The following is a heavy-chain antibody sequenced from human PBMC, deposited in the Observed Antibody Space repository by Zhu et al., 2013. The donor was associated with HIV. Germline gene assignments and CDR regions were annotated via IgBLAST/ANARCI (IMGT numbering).Heavy chain of an antibody. CDR3: ARDRSPRWFDP. J-gene: IGHJ5*02. CDR1: GYSFANHY. CDR2: INPSGGST. D-gene: IGHD3-10*01. Sequence: QAHLMQSGPEVKKPGASVKVSCKASGYSFANHYIHWVRQAPGQGLEWMGIINPSGGSTSYAQKFQGRVTMTRNTSISTAYMELSSLRSEDTAVYYCARDRSPRWFDPVGPREPWSPSPQ. V-gene: IGHV1-46*01.